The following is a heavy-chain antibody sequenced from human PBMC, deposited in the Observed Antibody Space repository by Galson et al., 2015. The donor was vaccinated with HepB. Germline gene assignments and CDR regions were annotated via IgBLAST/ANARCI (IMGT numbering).Heavy chain of an antibody. J-gene: IGHJ5*02. V-gene: IGHV3-7*03. CDR1: QLVLGDYW. D-gene: IGHD3-3*01. Sequence: SLRLSCADSQLVLGDYWMSWVRQAPGKGLEWVACINQDGSEKNYVESVKGRFTISRDNARNSLFLQMNTLRVEDPAVYSCARDARHRPILFDPWGQGTLVTVSS. CDR2: INQDGSEK. CDR3: ARDARHRPILFDP.